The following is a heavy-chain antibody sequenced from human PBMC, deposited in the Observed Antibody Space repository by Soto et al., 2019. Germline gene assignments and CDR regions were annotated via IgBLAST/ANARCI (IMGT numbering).Heavy chain of an antibody. V-gene: IGHV4-59*08. CDR3: ARHVSPDILTGYYSAY. J-gene: IGHJ4*02. D-gene: IGHD3-9*01. Sequence: QVQLQESGPGLVKPSETLSLTCTVSGGSISSYYWSWIRQPPGKGLEWIGYIYYSGSTNYNPSLKSRVTISIDASKNQFPLKLSSVTAADTAVYYRARHVSPDILTGYYSAYWGQGTLVTVSS. CDR2: IYYSGST. CDR1: GGSISSYY.